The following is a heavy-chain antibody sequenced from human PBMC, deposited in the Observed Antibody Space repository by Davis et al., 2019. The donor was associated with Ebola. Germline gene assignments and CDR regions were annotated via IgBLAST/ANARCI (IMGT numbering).Heavy chain of an antibody. V-gene: IGHV5-51*01. Sequence: GESLKISCKGSGYNFTNYWIGWVRQMPGKGLECMGIFYPGDSETRYSPSFQGQVTISADKSISTAYLQWSSLKASDTAMYYCARRLMLWERGAFDYWGQGTLVTVSS. CDR3: ARRLMLWERGAFDY. CDR1: GYNFTNYW. CDR2: FYPGDSET. J-gene: IGHJ4*02. D-gene: IGHD1-26*01.